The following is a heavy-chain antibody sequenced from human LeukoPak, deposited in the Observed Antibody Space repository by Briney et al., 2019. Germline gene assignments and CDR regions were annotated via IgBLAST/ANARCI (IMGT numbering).Heavy chain of an antibody. CDR2: INHSGST. J-gene: IGHJ4*02. CDR1: GFTFSDYY. Sequence: LRLSCAASGFTFSDYYMSWIRQAPGKGLEWIGEINHSGSTNYNPSLKSRVTISVDTSKNQFSLKLSSVTAADTAVYYCARSRGPLGFDYWGQGTLVTVSS. V-gene: IGHV4-34*01. D-gene: IGHD3-16*01. CDR3: ARSRGPLGFDY.